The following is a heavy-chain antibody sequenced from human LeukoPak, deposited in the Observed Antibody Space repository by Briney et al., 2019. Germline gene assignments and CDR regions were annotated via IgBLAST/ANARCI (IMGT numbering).Heavy chain of an antibody. D-gene: IGHD2-15*01. CDR1: GFTFSSYG. CDR2: IWYDGSNK. V-gene: IGHV3-33*06. CDR3: AKDGSGGGWKWLDP. Sequence: GGSLRLSCAASGFTFSSYGFHWVRQAPGKGLEWVAVIWYDGSNKYYADSVKGRFTISRDSSKNTLYLQMNSLRAEDTAVYYCAKDGSGGGWKWLDPWGQGTLVTVSS. J-gene: IGHJ5*02.